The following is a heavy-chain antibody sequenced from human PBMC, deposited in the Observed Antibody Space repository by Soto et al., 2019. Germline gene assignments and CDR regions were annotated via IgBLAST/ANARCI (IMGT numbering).Heavy chain of an antibody. CDR1: GGTFSSYA. J-gene: IGHJ4*02. CDR3: ARDVGIAAAAFFDY. V-gene: IGHV1-69*13. CDR2: IIPIFGTA. D-gene: IGHD6-13*01. Sequence: SVKVSCKASGGTFSSYAISWVRQAPGQGLEWMGGIIPIFGTANYAQKFQGRVTITADESTSTAYIELSSLRSEDTAVYYCARDVGIAAAAFFDYWGQGTLVTVSS.